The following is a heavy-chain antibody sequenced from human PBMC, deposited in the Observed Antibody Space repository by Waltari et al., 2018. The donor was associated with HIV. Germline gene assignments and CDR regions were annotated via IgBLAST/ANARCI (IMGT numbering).Heavy chain of an antibody. Sequence: QVQLQQWGAGLLTPSETLSLTCAVYGGSFSGYYLNWIRQHPGKGLEWIGEINHSGSTNYNPSLKSRGSISVDTSKNQFSLKLRAVTAADTAVYYCARGLDDSSGYYCDYWGQGTLVTVSS. CDR2: INHSGST. CDR1: GGSFSGYY. CDR3: ARGLDDSSGYYCDY. J-gene: IGHJ4*02. V-gene: IGHV4-34*01. D-gene: IGHD3-22*01.